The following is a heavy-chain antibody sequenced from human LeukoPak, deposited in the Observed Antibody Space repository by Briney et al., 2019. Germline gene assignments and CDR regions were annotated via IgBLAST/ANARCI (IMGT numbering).Heavy chain of an antibody. V-gene: IGHV4-59*01. CDR1: GGSISSYY. CDR2: IYYSGNT. Sequence: PSETLSLTCTVSGGSISSYYWSWIRQPPGKGLEWIGYIYYSGNTNYNPSLKSRVTISVDTSKNQFSLRLRSVTAADTAVYYCARAPAKCWYYFDYWGQGTLVTVSS. D-gene: IGHD2-15*01. J-gene: IGHJ4*02. CDR3: ARAPAKCWYYFDY.